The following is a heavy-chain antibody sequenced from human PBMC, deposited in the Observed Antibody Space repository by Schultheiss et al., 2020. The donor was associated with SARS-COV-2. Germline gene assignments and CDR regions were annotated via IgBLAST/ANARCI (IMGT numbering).Heavy chain of an antibody. CDR2: IFYIGST. Sequence: ESLKISCTVSGGSISSYYWSWIRQPPGKGLEWIGYIFYIGSTYYNPSLKSRVTISVDTSKNQFSLKLSSVTAAYTAVYYCARGVRSHYDILTGFYRKFGGMDVWGQGTTVTVSS. CDR1: GGSISSYY. D-gene: IGHD3-9*01. J-gene: IGHJ6*02. CDR3: ARGVRSHYDILTGFYRKFGGMDV. V-gene: IGHV4-59*12.